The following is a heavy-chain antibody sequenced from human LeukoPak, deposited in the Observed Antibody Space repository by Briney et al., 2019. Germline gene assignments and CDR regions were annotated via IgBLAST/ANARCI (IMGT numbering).Heavy chain of an antibody. Sequence: GESLKISCKGSGYSFTSYWIGWVRQMPGKGLEWMGIIYPGDSDTRYSPSFQGQVTISADKSISTAYLQWSSLKASDTAMYYCARPFDYYGSGSHYTHFDYWGQGTLVTVSS. J-gene: IGHJ4*02. V-gene: IGHV5-51*01. CDR2: IYPGDSDT. CDR1: GYSFTSYW. CDR3: ARPFDYYGSGSHYTHFDY. D-gene: IGHD3-10*01.